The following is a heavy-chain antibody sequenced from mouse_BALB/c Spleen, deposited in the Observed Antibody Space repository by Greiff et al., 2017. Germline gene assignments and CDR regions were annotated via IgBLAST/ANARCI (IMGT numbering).Heavy chain of an antibody. J-gene: IGHJ4*01. CDR2: ISYSGST. CDR3: AGVRRRDYYAMDY. CDR1: GYSITSDYA. V-gene: IGHV3-2*02. D-gene: IGHD2-14*01. Sequence: EVKVEESGPGLVKPSQSLSLTCTVTGYSITSDYAWNWIRQFPGNKLEWMGYISYSGSTSYNPSLKSRISITRDTSKNQFFLQLNSVTTEDTATYYCAGVRRRDYYAMDYWGQGTSVTVSS.